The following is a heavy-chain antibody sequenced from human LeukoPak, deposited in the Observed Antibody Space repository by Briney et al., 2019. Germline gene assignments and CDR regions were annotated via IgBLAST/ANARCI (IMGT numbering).Heavy chain of an antibody. CDR2: MNPNSGDT. V-gene: IGHV1-8*03. CDR1: GYTFSTYN. Sequence: KPGASLKVSCKASGYTFSTYNINWVRQATGQGLEWMGWMNPNSGDTGYAQKFQGRVTITRNTSISAAYMELSSLRSEDTAVYYCARGDDWFDPWGQGTLVTVSS. CDR3: ARGDDWFDP. J-gene: IGHJ5*02.